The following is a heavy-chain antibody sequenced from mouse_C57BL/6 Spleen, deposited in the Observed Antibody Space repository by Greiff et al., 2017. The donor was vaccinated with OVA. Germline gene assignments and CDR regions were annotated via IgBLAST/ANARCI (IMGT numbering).Heavy chain of an antibody. Sequence: QVQLQQSDAELVKPGASVKISCKASGYTFTDHTIHWMKQRPEQGLEWIGYIYPRDGSTKYTEKFKGQATLTADKSSSTSYMQLNSLTSYDAAVYVCARNLYYFDFWGQGTTLTVSS. V-gene: IGHV1-78*01. CDR3: ARNLYYFDF. CDR1: GYTFTDHT. J-gene: IGHJ2*01. CDR2: IYPRDGST.